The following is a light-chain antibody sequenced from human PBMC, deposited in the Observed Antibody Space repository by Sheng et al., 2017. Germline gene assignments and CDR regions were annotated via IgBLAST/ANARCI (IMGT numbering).Light chain of an antibody. CDR1: SSDIGGHNH. CDR3: ATWDDSLSAQV. Sequence: QSALTQPPSASGSPGQSVAISCTGTSSDIGGHNHVSWFQQHPGKAPKLIIYEVNQRPSGVPDRFSGSKSGTSASLAISGLRSEDEAEYHCATWDDSLSAQVFGTGTKVTVL. CDR2: EVN. V-gene: IGLV2-8*01. J-gene: IGLJ1*01.